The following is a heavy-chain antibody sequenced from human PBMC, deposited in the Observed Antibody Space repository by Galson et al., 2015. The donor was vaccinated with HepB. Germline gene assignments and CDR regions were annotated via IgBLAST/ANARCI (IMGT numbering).Heavy chain of an antibody. D-gene: IGHD5-24*01. CDR2: ISGSGGST. J-gene: IGHJ4*02. CDR3: AKGRFLEMATTDFDY. V-gene: IGHV3-23*01. CDR1: GFTFSDYY. Sequence: SLRLSCAASGFTFSDYYMSWIRQAPGKGLEWVSAISGSGGSTYYADSVEGRFTISRDNSKNTLYLQMNSLRAEDTAVYYCAKGRFLEMATTDFDYWGQGTLVTVSS.